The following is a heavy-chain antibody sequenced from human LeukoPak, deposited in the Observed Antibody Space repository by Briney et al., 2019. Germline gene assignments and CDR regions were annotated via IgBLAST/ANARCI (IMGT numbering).Heavy chain of an antibody. CDR2: INHSGST. CDR3: ASLPHYYDSSGYSDY. V-gene: IGHV4-34*01. CDR1: GGSFSGYY. D-gene: IGHD3-22*01. J-gene: IGHJ4*02. Sequence: SETLSLTCAVYGGSFSGYYWSWIRQPPGKGLEWIGEINHSGSTNYNPSLKSRVTISVDTSKNQFSLKLSSVTAADTAVYHCASLPHYYDSSGYSDYWGQGTLVTVSS.